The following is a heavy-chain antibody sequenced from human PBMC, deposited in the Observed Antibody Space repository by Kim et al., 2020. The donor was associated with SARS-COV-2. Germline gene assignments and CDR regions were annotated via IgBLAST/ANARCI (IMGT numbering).Heavy chain of an antibody. J-gene: IGHJ6*02. Sequence: GGSLRLSCAASGFTFSSYSMNWVRQAPGKGLEWVSSISSSSSYIYYADSVKGRFTISRDNAKNSLYLQMNSLRAEDTAVYYCARGTYYYDSSGYYSYYYGMDVWGQGTTVTVSS. D-gene: IGHD3-22*01. V-gene: IGHV3-21*04. CDR3: ARGTYYYDSSGYYSYYYGMDV. CDR2: ISSSSSYI. CDR1: GFTFSSYS.